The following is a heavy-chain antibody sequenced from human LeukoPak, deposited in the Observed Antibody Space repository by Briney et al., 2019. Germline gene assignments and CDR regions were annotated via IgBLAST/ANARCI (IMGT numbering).Heavy chain of an antibody. V-gene: IGHV4-30-2*01. Sequence: SETLSLTCTVSGGSISSGGYYWSWIRQHPGKGLEWIGYIYHSGSTYYNPSLKSRVTISVDRSKNQFSLKLSSVTAADTAVYYCARDYYGSGYFDYWGQGTLVTVSS. CDR1: GGSISSGGYY. CDR2: IYHSGST. J-gene: IGHJ4*02. CDR3: ARDYYGSGYFDY. D-gene: IGHD3-10*01.